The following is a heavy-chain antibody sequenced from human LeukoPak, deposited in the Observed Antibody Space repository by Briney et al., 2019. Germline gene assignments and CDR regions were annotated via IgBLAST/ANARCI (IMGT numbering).Heavy chain of an antibody. Sequence: PGGSLRLSCAASGFTFSDYYMSWIRRAPGKGLEGVSYISSSGSTIYYADSVKGRFTVSRDNAKNSLYLQMNSLRAEDTAVYYCAREQITSSSPDAFDIWGQGTMVTVSS. V-gene: IGHV3-11*01. CDR3: AREQITSSSPDAFDI. D-gene: IGHD6-13*01. J-gene: IGHJ3*02. CDR2: ISSSGSTI. CDR1: GFTFSDYY.